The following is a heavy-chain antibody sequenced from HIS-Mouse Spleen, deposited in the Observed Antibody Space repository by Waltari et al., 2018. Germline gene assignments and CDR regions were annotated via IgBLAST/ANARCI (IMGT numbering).Heavy chain of an antibody. CDR3: AREIPYSSSWYDWYFDL. CDR2: IYYSGST. J-gene: IGHJ2*01. V-gene: IGHV4-39*07. Sequence: QLQLQESGPGLVKPSETLSLTCTVSGGSISSRSYSWVWIHQPPGKGLEWIGSIYYSGSTYYNPSLKSRVTISVDTSKNQFSLKLSSVTAADTAVYYCAREIPYSSSWYDWYFDLWGRGTLVTVSS. CDR1: GGSISSRSYS. D-gene: IGHD6-13*01.